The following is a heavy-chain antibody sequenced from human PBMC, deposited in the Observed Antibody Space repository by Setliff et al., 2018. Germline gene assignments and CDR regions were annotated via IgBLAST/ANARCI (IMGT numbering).Heavy chain of an antibody. CDR3: ARSDYGDYFAWDSYGMDV. Sequence: GESLKISCKGSGYSFTSYWIGWVRQMPGEGLEWMGIIHPSNSDTVYSPSFQGQVTISADRSITTAYLQWSSLKASDTAIYYCARSDYGDYFAWDSYGMDVWGQGTTGTVSS. J-gene: IGHJ6*02. CDR1: GYSFTSYW. CDR2: IHPSNSDT. V-gene: IGHV5-51*01. D-gene: IGHD4-17*01.